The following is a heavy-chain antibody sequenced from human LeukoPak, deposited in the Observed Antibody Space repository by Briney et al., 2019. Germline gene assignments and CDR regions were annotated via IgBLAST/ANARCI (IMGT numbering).Heavy chain of an antibody. D-gene: IGHD3-22*01. J-gene: IGHJ3*02. CDR1: GFTFSSYS. CDR3: ARCNSGYYVDDAFDI. V-gene: IGHV3-21*01. Sequence: PGGSLRLSCAASGFTFSSYSMNWVRQAPGKGLEWVSSISSSSSYIYYADSVKGRFTISRDNAKNSLYLQMNSLRDEDTAVYYCARCNSGYYVDDAFDIWGQGTMVTVSS. CDR2: ISSSSSYI.